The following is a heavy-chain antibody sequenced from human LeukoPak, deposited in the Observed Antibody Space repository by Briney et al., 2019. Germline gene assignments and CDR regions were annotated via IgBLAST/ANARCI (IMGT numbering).Heavy chain of an antibody. CDR2: FDPEDGET. D-gene: IGHD3-16*01. CDR3: ATASRNGGYYYMDV. V-gene: IGHV1-24*01. J-gene: IGHJ6*03. CDR1: GYTLNELS. Sequence: ASVKVSCKVSGYTLNELSMHWVRQAPGQGLEWMGGFDPEDGETIYAQKFQGRVTMTEDTSTDTAYMELSSLRSEDTAVYYCATASRNGGYYYMDVWGKGTTVTVSS.